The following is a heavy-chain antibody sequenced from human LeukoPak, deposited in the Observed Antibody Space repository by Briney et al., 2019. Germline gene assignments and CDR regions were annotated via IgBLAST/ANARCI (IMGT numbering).Heavy chain of an antibody. Sequence: SQTLSLTCALSGDSLSSNSAAWNWVRQSPSRGLEWLGRTYYRSKWYNDYAVSVKSRITINPDTSKNQFSLQLNSVTPEDTAVYYCARERPEEMATLGALDYWGQGTLVTVSS. CDR2: TYYRSKWYN. J-gene: IGHJ4*02. CDR1: GDSLSSNSAA. CDR3: ARERPEEMATLGALDY. D-gene: IGHD1-26*01. V-gene: IGHV6-1*01.